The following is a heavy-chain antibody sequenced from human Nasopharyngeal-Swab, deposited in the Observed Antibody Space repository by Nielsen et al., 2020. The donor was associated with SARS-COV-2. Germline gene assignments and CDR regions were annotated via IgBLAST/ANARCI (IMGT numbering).Heavy chain of an antibody. CDR2: VSSSSSYI. D-gene: IGHD3-9*01. CDR3: ARGCVLTGPSCYYYGMDV. CDR1: GFTFSSYN. V-gene: IGHV3-21*01. Sequence: GESLKISCAASGFTFSSYNMNWVRQAPGKGLEWVSSVSSSSSYIYYADSVKGRVTISRDNATNSLYLQMNSLRAEDTAVYYCARGCVLTGPSCYYYGMDVWGQGTTITVSS. J-gene: IGHJ6*02.